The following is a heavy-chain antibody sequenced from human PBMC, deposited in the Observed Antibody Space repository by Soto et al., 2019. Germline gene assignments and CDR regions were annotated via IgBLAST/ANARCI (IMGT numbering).Heavy chain of an antibody. CDR2: IYHTGST. CDR3: ARATGTLRSRNCDY. Sequence: SETLSLTCSVSGGSISTVGHYWTWIRQSPGKGLEWIGSIYHTGSTYYSKSLRSRLTMSVDTSKSQFSLRLSSVTAADTAVYYCARATGTLRSRNCDYWGQGSLVTVSS. J-gene: IGHJ4*02. V-gene: IGHV4-31*03. D-gene: IGHD1-1*01. CDR1: GGSISTVGHY.